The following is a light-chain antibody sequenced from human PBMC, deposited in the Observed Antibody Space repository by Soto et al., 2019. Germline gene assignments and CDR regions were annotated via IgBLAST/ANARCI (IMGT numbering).Light chain of an antibody. Sequence: QLVLTQSPSASASLGASVKLTCTLSSGHSDYAIAWHQQQPEKGPRFLMKLNSDGSHNKGDEIPDRFSGSTSGADRYLTISSLQSEDEADYYCQTWGTGIHVVFGGGTKVTVL. V-gene: IGLV4-69*01. CDR2: LNSDGSH. CDR1: SGHSDYA. J-gene: IGLJ2*01. CDR3: QTWGTGIHVV.